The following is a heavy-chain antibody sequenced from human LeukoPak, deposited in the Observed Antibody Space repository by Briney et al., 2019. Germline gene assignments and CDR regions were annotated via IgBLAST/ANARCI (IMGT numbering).Heavy chain of an antibody. V-gene: IGHV3-74*01. CDR2: ISSDGSWT. J-gene: IGHJ4*02. CDR3: ARAILTPGGATVTRYFDY. D-gene: IGHD4-17*01. CDR1: GNYW. Sequence: GGSLSLSCAASGNYWMHWVRQAPGKGLVWVSHISSDGSWTSYADSVKGRFTISKDNAKNTVHLQMNSLRAEDTAVYYCARAILTPGGATVTRYFDYWGQGTLVTVSS.